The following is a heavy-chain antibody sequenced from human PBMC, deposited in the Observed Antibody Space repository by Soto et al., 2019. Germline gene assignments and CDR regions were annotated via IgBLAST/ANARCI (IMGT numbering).Heavy chain of an antibody. D-gene: IGHD3-9*01. J-gene: IGHJ3*02. CDR2: IRSKANSYAT. Sequence: GGSLSLSCSASGFTFSGSAMHWVRQASGKGLEWIGRIRSKANSYATAYAASVKGRFTISSDDSKNTAYLQMNSLKTEDTAVYYCTRHGTDDILTGYYRLGDDAFDIWGQGTMVTVSS. CDR3: TRHGTDDILTGYYRLGDDAFDI. V-gene: IGHV3-73*01. CDR1: GFTFSGSA.